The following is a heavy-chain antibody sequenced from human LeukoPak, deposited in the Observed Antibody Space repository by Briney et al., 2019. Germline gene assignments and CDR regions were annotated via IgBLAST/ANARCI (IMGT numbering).Heavy chain of an antibody. CDR3: AKVGATHFDY. J-gene: IGHJ4*02. Sequence: GGSLRLSCAASGFTFSSYGMHWVRQAPGKGLEWVAFIRYDGSNKYYADSVKGQFTISRDNSKNTLYLQMNSLRAEDTAVYYCAKVGATHFDYWGQGTLVTVSS. CDR1: GFTFSSYG. D-gene: IGHD1-26*01. CDR2: IRYDGSNK. V-gene: IGHV3-30*02.